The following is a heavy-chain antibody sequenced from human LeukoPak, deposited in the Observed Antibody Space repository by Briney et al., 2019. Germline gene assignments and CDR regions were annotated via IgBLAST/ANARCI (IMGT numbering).Heavy chain of an antibody. D-gene: IGHD7-27*01. CDR2: IYYSGST. Sequence: SETLSLTCTVSGGSVSSASYYWSWIRQPPGKGLEWIGYIYYSGSTNYNPSLRSRVTISVDTSKNQFSLKLSSVTAADTAVYYRASSNWGSVDGAFDIWGQGTMVTVSS. CDR3: ASSNWGSVDGAFDI. V-gene: IGHV4-61*01. J-gene: IGHJ3*02. CDR1: GGSVSSASYY.